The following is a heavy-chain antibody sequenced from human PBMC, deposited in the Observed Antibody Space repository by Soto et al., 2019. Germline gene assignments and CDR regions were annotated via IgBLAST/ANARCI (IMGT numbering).Heavy chain of an antibody. J-gene: IGHJ6*02. CDR2: INPNSGGT. Sequence: ASVKVSCKASGYTFTGYYMHWVRQAPGQGLEWMGWINPNSGGTNYAQKFQGRVTMTRETSISTAYMELSRLRSDDTAVYYCARDKGYCSSTSCYRLYYYYGMDVWGQGTTVTVSS. CDR1: GYTFTGYY. D-gene: IGHD2-2*01. V-gene: IGHV1-2*02. CDR3: ARDKGYCSSTSCYRLYYYYGMDV.